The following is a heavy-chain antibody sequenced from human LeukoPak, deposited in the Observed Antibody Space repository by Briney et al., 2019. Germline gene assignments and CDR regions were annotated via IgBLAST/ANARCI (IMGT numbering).Heavy chain of an antibody. V-gene: IGHV3-48*01. D-gene: IGHD6-6*01. J-gene: IGHJ4*02. CDR2: ISSSSTI. CDR3: ARGGIAARI. Sequence: GGSLRLSCAASGFTFSSYSMNWVRQAPGKGLEWVSYISSSSTIYYADSVKGRFTISRDNAKNSLYLQMNSLRAEDTAVYYCARGGIAARIWGQGTLVTVSS. CDR1: GFTFSSYS.